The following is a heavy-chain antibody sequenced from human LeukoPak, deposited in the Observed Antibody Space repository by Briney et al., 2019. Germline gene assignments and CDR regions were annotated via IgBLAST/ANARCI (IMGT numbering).Heavy chain of an antibody. J-gene: IGHJ3*02. CDR3: AREGLYDAFDI. CDR2: ISSSSSYI. V-gene: IGHV3-21*01. CDR1: GFTFSSYS. Sequence: GGSLRLSCAASGFTFSSYSMNWVRQAPGKGLEWVSSISSSSSYIYYADSVKGRFTISRDDAKNSLYLQMNGLRAEDTAVYYCAREGLYDAFDIWGQGTMVTVSS.